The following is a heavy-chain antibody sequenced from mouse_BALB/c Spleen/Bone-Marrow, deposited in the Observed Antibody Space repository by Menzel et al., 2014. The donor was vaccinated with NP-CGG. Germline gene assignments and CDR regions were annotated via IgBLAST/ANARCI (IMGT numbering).Heavy chain of an antibody. CDR1: GFTFSSYG. CDR2: INSNGGST. CDR3: ARVSYYAMDY. Sequence: EVKVVESGGGFVQPGGSLKLSCAASGFTFSSYGMSWVRQTPDKRLELVATINSNGGSTYYPDSVKGRFTISRDNAKNTLYLQMSSLKSEDTAMYYCARVSYYAMDYWGQGTSVTVSS. J-gene: IGHJ4*01. V-gene: IGHV5-6-3*01.